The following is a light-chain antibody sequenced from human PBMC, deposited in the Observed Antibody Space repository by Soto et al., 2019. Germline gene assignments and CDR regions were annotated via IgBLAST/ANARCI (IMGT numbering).Light chain of an antibody. CDR2: HSS. Sequence: IVLTQSPGTLSLSPGEGASLSCRASQSVYSNYLAWYQQKPGRSPRLLIYHSSTRADGTPDRFSGSGSGTDFALTISRLEPEDFAVYYCQQYGDSPYTFGQGTRVEIK. V-gene: IGKV3-20*01. CDR3: QQYGDSPYT. J-gene: IGKJ2*01. CDR1: QSVYSNY.